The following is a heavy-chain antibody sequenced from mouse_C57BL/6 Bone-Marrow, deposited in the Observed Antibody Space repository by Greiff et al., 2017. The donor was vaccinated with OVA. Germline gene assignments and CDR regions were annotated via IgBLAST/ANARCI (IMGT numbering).Heavy chain of an antibody. CDR3: ARYDYDGRLMMDY. J-gene: IGHJ4*01. Sequence: VQLQQSGPELVKPGASVKISCKASGYAFSSSWMNWVKQRPGKGLEWIGRIYPGDGDTNYNGKFKGKATLTADKSSSTAYMQLSSLTSEDSAVYYCARYDYDGRLMMDYWGQGTSVTVSS. CDR1: GYAFSSSW. V-gene: IGHV1-82*01. D-gene: IGHD2-4*01. CDR2: IYPGDGDT.